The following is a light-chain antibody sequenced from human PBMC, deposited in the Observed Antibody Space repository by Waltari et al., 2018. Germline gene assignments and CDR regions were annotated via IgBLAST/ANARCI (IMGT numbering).Light chain of an antibody. CDR2: EVN. J-gene: IGLJ3*02. CDR3: SSYAGSTLM. CDR1: SSDVGGYDY. V-gene: IGLV2-8*01. Sequence: QSALTQPPSASGSPGQSVTISCTGTSSDVGGYDYVSWYQQHPGKAPKLMIYEVNKRPSGVPDRFSGSKSGNTAFLTVSGLQAEDEADYYCSSYAGSTLMFGGGTKLTVL.